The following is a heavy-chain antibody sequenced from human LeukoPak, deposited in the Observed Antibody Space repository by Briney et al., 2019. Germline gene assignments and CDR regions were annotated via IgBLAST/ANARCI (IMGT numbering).Heavy chain of an antibody. J-gene: IGHJ5*02. CDR2: IRSKPNNYAT. D-gene: IGHD6-13*01. CDR3: TRPLGAAAGTYFDL. Sequence: GGSLRLSCTASGFTFSGAAMHWVRQASGKGPEWVGHIRSKPNNYATAYAASVKGRFTISRDDSRNTAYLQMNSLKIEDTAVYYCTRPLGAAAGTYFDLWGQGTLVTVSS. V-gene: IGHV3-73*01. CDR1: GFTFSGAA.